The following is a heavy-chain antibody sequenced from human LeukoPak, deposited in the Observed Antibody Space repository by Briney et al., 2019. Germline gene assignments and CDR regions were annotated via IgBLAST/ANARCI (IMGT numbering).Heavy chain of an antibody. CDR1: GFTFDDYG. V-gene: IGHV3-9*01. Sequence: GGSLRLSCAASGFTFDDYGMHWVRQPPGKGLEWVSGISWNSGNIGYADSVKGRFTISGDNAKNSLYLQMDILKPEDTAFYYCAKVDGYNSGWYDSWGQGTLVTVSS. D-gene: IGHD6-19*01. CDR3: AKVDGYNSGWYDS. J-gene: IGHJ5*01. CDR2: ISWNSGNI.